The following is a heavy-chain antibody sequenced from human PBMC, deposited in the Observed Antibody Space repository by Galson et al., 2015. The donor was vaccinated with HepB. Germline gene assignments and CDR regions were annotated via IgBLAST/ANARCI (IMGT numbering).Heavy chain of an antibody. V-gene: IGHV3-33*06. CDR1: GFNFWSNG. J-gene: IGHJ4*02. Sequence: SLRLSCAATGFNFWSNGMVWVRQAPGQGLEWVAAIWYDGNHKYYADSVRGRFTVSRDNSKNTLYLQMNSLRAEDTAVYYCAKGGMVATVDYWGQGTMVTVSS. CDR2: IWYDGNHK. CDR3: AKGGMVATVDY. D-gene: IGHD5-12*01.